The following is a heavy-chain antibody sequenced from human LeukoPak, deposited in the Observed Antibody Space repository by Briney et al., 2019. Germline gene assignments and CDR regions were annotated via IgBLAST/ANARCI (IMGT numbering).Heavy chain of an antibody. Sequence: GGSLRLSCAASGFTFSDYAIHWVRQAPGKGLEWVAIISYDGSNKYFADSVKGRFTISRDNSKNTLYLQMNSLRAEDTALYYCARAIAADSSGYGAFDLWGQGTMVTVSS. J-gene: IGHJ3*01. CDR2: ISYDGSNK. V-gene: IGHV3-30*03. CDR1: GFTFSDYA. CDR3: ARAIAADSSGYGAFDL. D-gene: IGHD3-22*01.